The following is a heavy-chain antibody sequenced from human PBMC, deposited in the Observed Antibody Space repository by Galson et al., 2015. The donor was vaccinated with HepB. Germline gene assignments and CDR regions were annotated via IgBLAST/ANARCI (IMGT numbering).Heavy chain of an antibody. V-gene: IGHV6-1*01. CDR3: ARDPDYDYVWGSYRYFDY. CDR1: GDSVSSNSAA. Sequence: CAISGDSVSSNSAAWNWIRQSPSRGLEWLGRTYYRSKWYNDYAVSVKSRITINPDTSKNQFSLQLNSVTPEDTAVYYCARDPDYDYVWGSYRYFDYWGQGTLVTVSS. D-gene: IGHD3-16*02. J-gene: IGHJ4*02. CDR2: TYYRSKWYN.